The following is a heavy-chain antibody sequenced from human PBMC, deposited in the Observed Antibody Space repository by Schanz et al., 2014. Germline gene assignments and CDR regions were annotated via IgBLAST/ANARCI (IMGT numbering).Heavy chain of an antibody. V-gene: IGHV1-24*01. J-gene: IGHJ6*02. CDR3: ATAEDASGSYGLPACGV. CDR1: GYTLSKLS. CDR2: LDLEDGEI. D-gene: IGHD3-10*01. Sequence: QVQLVQSGAEVKKAEASVKVSCKVSGYTLSKLSIHWVRQAPGKGLEWMGGLDLEDGEIVYAEQLKGRVTMTEDTSTDTAYMELSSLRSQDTAVYYCATAEDASGSYGLPACGVWGQGTTVIVSS.